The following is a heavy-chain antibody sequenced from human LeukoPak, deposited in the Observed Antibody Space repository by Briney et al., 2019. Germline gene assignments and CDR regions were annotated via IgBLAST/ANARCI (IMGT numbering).Heavy chain of an antibody. CDR2: IYTSGST. CDR3: AREGRRSLPSFQPDY. V-gene: IGHV4-61*02. J-gene: IGHJ4*02. CDR1: GGSISSGSYY. Sequence: SETLSLTCTVSGGSISSGSYYWSWIRQPAGKGLEWIGRIYTSGSTNYNPSLKSRVTISVDTSKNQFSLKLSPVTAADTAVYYCAREGRRSLPSFQPDYWGQGTLVTVSS. D-gene: IGHD2-15*01.